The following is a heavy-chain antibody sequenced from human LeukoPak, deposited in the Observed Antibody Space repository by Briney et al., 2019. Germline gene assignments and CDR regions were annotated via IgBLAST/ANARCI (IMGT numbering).Heavy chain of an antibody. V-gene: IGHV3-21*01. Sequence: GGSLRLSCAASGFTFSSYSMNRVRQAPGKGLEWVSSISSSSSYIYYADSVKGRFTISRDNAKNSLYLQMNSLRAEDTAVYYCASWYGGYVGYFDYWGQGTLVTVSS. CDR3: ASWYGGYVGYFDY. D-gene: IGHD5-12*01. CDR2: ISSSSSYI. CDR1: GFTFSSYS. J-gene: IGHJ4*02.